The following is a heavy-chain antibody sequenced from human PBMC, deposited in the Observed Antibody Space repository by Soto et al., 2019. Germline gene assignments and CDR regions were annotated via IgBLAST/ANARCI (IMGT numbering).Heavy chain of an antibody. CDR1: GGSISSYY. D-gene: IGHD3-3*01. Sequence: SETLCLTCTVSGGSISSYYWSWIRQPPGKGLEWIGYIYYSGSTNYNPSLKSRVTISVDTSKNQFSLKLSSVTAADTAVYYCAREVLRFLDNYYYYYMDVWGKGTTVTVS. CDR2: IYYSGST. CDR3: AREVLRFLDNYYYYYMDV. J-gene: IGHJ6*03. V-gene: IGHV4-59*01.